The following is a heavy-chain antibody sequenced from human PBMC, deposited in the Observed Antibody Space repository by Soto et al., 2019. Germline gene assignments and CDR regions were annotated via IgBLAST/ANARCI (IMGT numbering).Heavy chain of an antibody. V-gene: IGHV3-23*01. J-gene: IGHJ4*02. CDR2: VSGSGGNT. D-gene: IGHD2-15*01. CDR3: ARETLGAAGYFDY. CDR1: GFTFSTYA. Sequence: EVQVLESGGGLVQPGGSLRLSCVASGFTFSTYAFSWVRQAPGKGLEWVSVVSGSGGNTYYADSVKGRFTISRDNSKNTLYLQMNSLRAEDTAVFYCARETLGAAGYFDYWGQGTLVTVSS.